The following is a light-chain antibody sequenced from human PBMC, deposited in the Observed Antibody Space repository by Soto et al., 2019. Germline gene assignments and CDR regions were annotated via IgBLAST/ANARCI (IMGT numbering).Light chain of an antibody. J-gene: IGKJ4*01. CDR2: AAS. V-gene: IGKV1-9*01. CDR1: QGISSY. Sequence: IQLTQSPFSLSASVGDRVTITCRASQGISSYLAWYQQKPGKAPKLLIYAASTLQSGVPSRFSGSGSGTDFTLTISSLQPEEFATYYCQQLNSYPRTFGGGTKVEIK. CDR3: QQLNSYPRT.